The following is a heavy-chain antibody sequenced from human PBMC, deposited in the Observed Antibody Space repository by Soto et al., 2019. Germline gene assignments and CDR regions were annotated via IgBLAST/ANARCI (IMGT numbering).Heavy chain of an antibody. J-gene: IGHJ5*02. V-gene: IGHV3-23*01. Sequence: EGSLRLSCAASGFTFSSYAMSWVRQAPGKGLEWVSAISGSGGSTYYADSVKGRFTISRDNSKNTLYLQMNSLRAEDTAVYYCAKDFPLIRSRPINWFDPWGQGTLVTVSS. CDR1: GFTFSSYA. CDR3: AKDFPLIRSRPINWFDP. D-gene: IGHD6-19*01. CDR2: ISGSGGST.